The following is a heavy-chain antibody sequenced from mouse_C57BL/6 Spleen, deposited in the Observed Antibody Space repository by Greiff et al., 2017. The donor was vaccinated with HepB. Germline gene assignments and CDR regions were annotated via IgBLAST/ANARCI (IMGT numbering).Heavy chain of an antibody. V-gene: IGHV1-18*01. CDR3: ARRFLYGISYGNAMDY. CDR1: GYTFTDYN. D-gene: IGHD1-1*01. Sequence: VQLQQSGPELVKPGASVKIPCKASGYTFTDYNMDWVKQSHGKSLEWIGVINPNNGGTIYNQKFKGKATLTVDKSASTTYMDLRNLTSEDTAVYDCARRFLYGISYGNAMDYWGQGTSVTVSS. J-gene: IGHJ4*01. CDR2: INPNNGGT.